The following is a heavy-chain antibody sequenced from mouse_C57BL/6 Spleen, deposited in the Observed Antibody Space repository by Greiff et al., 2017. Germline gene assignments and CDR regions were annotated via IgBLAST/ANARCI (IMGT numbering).Heavy chain of an antibody. Sequence: DVKLVESGPELVKPGASVKIPCKASGYTFTDYNMDWVKQSHGKSLEWIGDINPNNGGTIYNQKFKGKATLTVDKSSSTAYMELRSLTSEDTAVYYCARDHYYGSGWFAYWGQGTLVTVSA. J-gene: IGHJ3*01. V-gene: IGHV1-18*01. CDR2: INPNNGGT. D-gene: IGHD1-2*01. CDR3: ARDHYYGSGWFAY. CDR1: GYTFTDYN.